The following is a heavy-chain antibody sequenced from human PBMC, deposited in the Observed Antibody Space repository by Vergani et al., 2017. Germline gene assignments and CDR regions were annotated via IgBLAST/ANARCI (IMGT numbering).Heavy chain of an antibody. D-gene: IGHD2-2*01. CDR3: ARGXGYCSSTSCPPTLRNYYYYMDV. J-gene: IGHJ6*03. CDR2: IWYDGSNK. CDR1: GFDFSSYI. V-gene: IGHV3-33*08. Sequence: QLVESGGGWVQPGGSLRLSCVVSGFDFSSYIMNWVRQAPGKGLEWVAVIWYDGSNKYYGDSVKGRFTISRDNSMDTLYLQMNGLRAEDTAVYYCARGXGYCSSTSCPPTLRNYYYYMDVWGKGTTVTVSS.